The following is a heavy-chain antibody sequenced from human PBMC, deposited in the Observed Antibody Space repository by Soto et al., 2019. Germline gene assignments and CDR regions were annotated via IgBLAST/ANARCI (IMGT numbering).Heavy chain of an antibody. Sequence: QVQLVESGGGVVQPGRSLRLSCAASGFTFSSYAMHWVRQAPGKGLEWVAVISYDGSNKYYADSVKGRFTISRDNSKNTLYLQMNSRRAEDTAVYYCAREQRGIAAAGRGYGMDVWGQGTTVTVSS. D-gene: IGHD6-13*01. CDR3: AREQRGIAAAGRGYGMDV. CDR2: ISYDGSNK. CDR1: GFTFSSYA. V-gene: IGHV3-30-3*01. J-gene: IGHJ6*02.